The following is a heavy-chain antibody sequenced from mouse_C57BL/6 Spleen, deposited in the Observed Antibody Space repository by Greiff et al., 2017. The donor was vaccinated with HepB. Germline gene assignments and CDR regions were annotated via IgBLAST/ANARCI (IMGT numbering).Heavy chain of an antibody. V-gene: IGHV1-15*01. J-gene: IGHJ3*01. CDR2: IDPETGGT. CDR3: TRRELVFAY. D-gene: IGHD4-1*01. Sequence: VQVVESGAELVRPGASVTLSCKASGYTFTDYEMHWVKQTPVHGLEWIGAIDPETGGTAYNQKFKGKAILTADKSSSTAYMELRSLTSEDSAVYYCTRRELVFAYWGQGTLVTVSA. CDR1: GYTFTDYE.